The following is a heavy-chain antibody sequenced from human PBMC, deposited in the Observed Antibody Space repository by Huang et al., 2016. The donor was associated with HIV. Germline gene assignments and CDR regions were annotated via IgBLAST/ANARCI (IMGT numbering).Heavy chain of an antibody. V-gene: IGHV3-21*01. CDR3: ARAETYYYDTSGYLSQGRFDY. CDR1: GFTFCSYS. CDR2: TRSSSSYM. D-gene: IGHD3-22*01. Sequence: EVQLVESGGGLVKPGGSLRLSCEVSGFTFCSYSMNWVRQAPGKGLEWVSSTRSSSSYMYYADSVKGRFTISRDNAKNSLYLQMNSLRVEDTAMYYCARAETYYYDTSGYLSQGRFDYWGQGTLVTVSS. J-gene: IGHJ4*02.